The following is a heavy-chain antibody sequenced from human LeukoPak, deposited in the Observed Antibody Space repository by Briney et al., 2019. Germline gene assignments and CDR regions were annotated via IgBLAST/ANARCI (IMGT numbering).Heavy chain of an antibody. CDR1: GYTFTSYA. CDR2: INAGNGNT. CDR3: ARGGARSSWYAPPKY. J-gene: IGHJ4*02. Sequence: ASVKVSCKASGYTFTSYAMHWVRQAPGQRLEWMGWINAGNGNTKYSQEFQGRVTITRDTSASTAYKELSSLRSEDMAVYYCARGGARSSWYAPPKYWGQGTLVTVSS. V-gene: IGHV1-3*03. D-gene: IGHD6-13*01.